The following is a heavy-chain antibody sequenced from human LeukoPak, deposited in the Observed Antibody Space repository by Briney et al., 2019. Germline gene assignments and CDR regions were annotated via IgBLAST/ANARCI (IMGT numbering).Heavy chain of an antibody. V-gene: IGHV3-30*02. CDR1: GFIFSNYG. Sequence: GGSLRRSCAASGFIFSNYGMHWVRQAPGKGLELVAFIRYDGSNKYYVDSVKGRFIISRDNSKNTLYLQMNSLRPEDTAVYYCAKIGYSSSASCLGDTFEIWGQGTMVTVSS. CDR3: AKIGYSSSASCLGDTFEI. D-gene: IGHD2-2*01. CDR2: IRYDGSNK. J-gene: IGHJ3*02.